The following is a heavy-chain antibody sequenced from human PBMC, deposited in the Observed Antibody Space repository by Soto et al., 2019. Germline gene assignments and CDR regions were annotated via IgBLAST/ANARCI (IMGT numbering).Heavy chain of an antibody. Sequence: PSETLSLTCTVSGGSISSYYWSWIRQPPGKGLEWTGYIYYSGSTNYNPSLKSRVTISVDTSKNQFSLKLSSLTAADTAFYSCARGDDSSGYLTHFDYWGQGTLVTVSS. CDR1: GGSISSYY. J-gene: IGHJ4*02. D-gene: IGHD3-22*01. CDR2: IYYSGST. V-gene: IGHV4-59*01. CDR3: ARGDDSSGYLTHFDY.